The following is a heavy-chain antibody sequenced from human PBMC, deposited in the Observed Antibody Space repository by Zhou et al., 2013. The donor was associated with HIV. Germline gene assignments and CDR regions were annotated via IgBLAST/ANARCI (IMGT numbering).Heavy chain of an antibody. D-gene: IGHD6-13*01. J-gene: IGHJ4*02. CDR3: ARAGSWQGAPPHFDY. V-gene: IGHV4-61*09. CDR1: GASISSGSYY. Sequence: QVQLQESGPGLVKPSQTLSLTCTVSGASISSGSYYWSWIRQPGDKGLEWLGHIYTSGSTNYNPSLKSRVTMSVDTSKNQFSLKLSSVTAADTAVYYCARAGSWQGAPPHFDYWGQGTLVTVSS. CDR2: IYTSGST.